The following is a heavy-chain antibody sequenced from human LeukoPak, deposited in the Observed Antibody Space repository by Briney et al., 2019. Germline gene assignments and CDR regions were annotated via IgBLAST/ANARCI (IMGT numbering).Heavy chain of an antibody. J-gene: IGHJ4*02. CDR2: IRFDGGKK. D-gene: IGHD1-26*01. CDR3: ARDKGPHSGSYFYY. CDR1: GFSFSTYG. Sequence: GGSLRLSCAASGFSFSTYGFHWVRQAPGKGLEWVTFIRFDGGKKNYADSVKGRFAISRDNAKNSLYLQMNSLRAEDTAVYYCARDKGPHSGSYFYYWGQGTLVTVSS. V-gene: IGHV3-30*02.